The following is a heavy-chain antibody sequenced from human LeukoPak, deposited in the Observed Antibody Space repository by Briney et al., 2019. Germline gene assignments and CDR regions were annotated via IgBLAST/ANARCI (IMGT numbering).Heavy chain of an antibody. CDR3: ARDSGSGSYSPGY. CDR2: INPNSGGT. J-gene: IGHJ4*02. Sequence: ASVKVSCKASGYTFTGYYMHWVRQAPGQGLEWMGWINPNSGGTNYAQKSQGRVTMTRDTSISTAYVELSRLRSDDTAVYYCARDSGSGSYSPGYWGQGTLVTVSS. CDR1: GYTFTGYY. D-gene: IGHD3-10*01. V-gene: IGHV1-2*02.